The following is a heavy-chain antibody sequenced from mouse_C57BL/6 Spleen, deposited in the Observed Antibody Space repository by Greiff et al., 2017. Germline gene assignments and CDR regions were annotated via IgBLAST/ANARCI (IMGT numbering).Heavy chain of an antibody. CDR3: ARDHHYYAMDY. CDR1: GFTFSSYA. J-gene: IGHJ4*01. V-gene: IGHV5-4*01. CDR2: ISDGGSYT. Sequence: EVQGVESGGGLVKPGGSLKLSCAASGFTFSSYAMSWVRQTPEKRLEWVATISDGGSYTYYPDNVKGRFTISRDNAKNNLYLQMRHLKSEDTAMYYCARDHHYYAMDYWGQGTSVTVSS.